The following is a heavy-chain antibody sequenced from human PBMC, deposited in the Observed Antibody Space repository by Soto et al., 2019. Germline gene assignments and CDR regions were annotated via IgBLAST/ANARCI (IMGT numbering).Heavy chain of an antibody. V-gene: IGHV1-3*01. Sequence: VQLVQTGAAVKKPGASVRVSCKPSEYAFSSYAIHWVRQAPGQRLEWMGWINAGNGHTRYSQKFQGRVIITANKSAKSAYMQPDSLTSGDTAVYYCASPRKFWSDYFDYWGQGTLVTVSS. J-gene: IGHJ4*02. D-gene: IGHD3-3*01. CDR3: ASPRKFWSDYFDY. CDR1: EYAFSSYA. CDR2: INAGNGHT.